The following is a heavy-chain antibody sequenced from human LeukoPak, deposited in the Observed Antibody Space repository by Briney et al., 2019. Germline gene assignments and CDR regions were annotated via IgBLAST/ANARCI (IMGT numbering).Heavy chain of an antibody. CDR3: TRDRIQGDY. CDR1: GFTFGDYA. CDR2: TRSKAYGGTT. Sequence: PGGSLRLSCTASGFTFGDYAMSWVRQAPGKGLEWVGFTRSKAYGGTTEYAASVKGRFTISRDDSKSIAYLQMNSLKTEDTAVYYCTRDRIQGDYWGQGTLVTVSS. D-gene: IGHD5-18*01. V-gene: IGHV3-49*04. J-gene: IGHJ4*02.